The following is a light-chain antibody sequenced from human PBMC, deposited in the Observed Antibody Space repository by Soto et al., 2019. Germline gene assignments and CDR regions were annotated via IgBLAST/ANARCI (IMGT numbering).Light chain of an antibody. CDR3: QHYGNSPYT. V-gene: IGKV3-11*01. Sequence: EIVLTQSPATLSLSPGERATLSCRASQSVSIYLTWYQQKPGQAPRLLIYDASNRATGIPARFSGSGSGTDFTLTISSLEPEDFAVYYCQHYGNSPYTFGQGTKLEI. CDR2: DAS. CDR1: QSVSIY. J-gene: IGKJ2*01.